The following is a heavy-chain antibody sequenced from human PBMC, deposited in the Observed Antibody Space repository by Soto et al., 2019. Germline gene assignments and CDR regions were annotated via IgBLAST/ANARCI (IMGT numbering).Heavy chain of an antibody. CDR1: GFTFSSYW. V-gene: IGHV3-74*01. D-gene: IGHD4-4*01. J-gene: IGHJ6*03. Sequence: GGSLRLSCAASGFTFSSYWMHWVRQAPGKGLVWVSRINSDGSSTSYADSVKGRFTISRDNAKNTLYLQMNSLRAEDTAVYYCARATNDYSYYYYYYMDVWGKGTTVTVSS. CDR2: INSDGSST. CDR3: ARATNDYSYYYYYYMDV.